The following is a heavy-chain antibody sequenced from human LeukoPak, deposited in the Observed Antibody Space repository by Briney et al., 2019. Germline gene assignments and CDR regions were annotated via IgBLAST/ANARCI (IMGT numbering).Heavy chain of an antibody. J-gene: IGHJ6*03. V-gene: IGHV3-72*01. Sequence: GGSLRLSCAASGFTFSDHYMDWVRQAPGKGLEWVGRTRNKANSYTTEYAASVKGRFTISRDDSKNSLYLQMNSLKTEDTAVYYCARGDAVEVQYMDVWGRGTTVTVSS. CDR3: ARGDAVEVQYMDV. CDR1: GFTFSDHY. CDR2: TRNKANSYTT. D-gene: IGHD2-21*01.